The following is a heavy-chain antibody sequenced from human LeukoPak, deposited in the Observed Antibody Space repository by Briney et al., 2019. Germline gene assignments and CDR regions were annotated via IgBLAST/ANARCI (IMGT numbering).Heavy chain of an antibody. J-gene: IGHJ3*02. CDR2: ISSSSSTI. D-gene: IGHD1-26*01. CDR3: ASLGRGRAGDAFDI. CDR1: GFTFSSYS. Sequence: GGSLRLSCAASGFTFSSYSMNWVRQAPGKGLEWVSYISSSSSTIYYADSVKGRFTISRDNAKNSLYLQMNSLRAEDTAVYYCASLGRGRAGDAFDIWGQGTMVTVSS. V-gene: IGHV3-48*01.